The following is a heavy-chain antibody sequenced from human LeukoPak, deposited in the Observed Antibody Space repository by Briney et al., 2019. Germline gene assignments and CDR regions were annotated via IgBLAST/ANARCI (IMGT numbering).Heavy chain of an antibody. CDR3: AKGHSSGYYFLDY. D-gene: IGHD3-22*01. V-gene: IGHV3-53*01. CDR2: IYSGGST. CDR1: GFTVSSNY. J-gene: IGHJ4*02. Sequence: GGSLRLSCAASGFTVSSNYMSWVRQAPGKGLEWVSVIYSGGSTYYADSVKGRFTISRHNSKNTLYLQMNSLRAEGTAVYYCAKGHSSGYYFLDYWGQGTLITVSS.